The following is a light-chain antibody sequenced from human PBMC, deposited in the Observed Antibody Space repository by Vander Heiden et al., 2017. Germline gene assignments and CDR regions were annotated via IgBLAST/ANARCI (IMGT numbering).Light chain of an antibody. CDR2: TNS. CDR1: TSNVESNS. CDR3: AAWDDTQNGLV. V-gene: IGLV1-44*01. Sequence: QSVLTQPPSASGTPGQRVTISCSGSTSNVESNSVNWYQQLPGPAHNLLIYTNSHRPSGVPDRFSGSKSGTSASLAISGLQSEDEADYYCAAWDDTQNGLVFGGGTKLTVL. J-gene: IGLJ3*02.